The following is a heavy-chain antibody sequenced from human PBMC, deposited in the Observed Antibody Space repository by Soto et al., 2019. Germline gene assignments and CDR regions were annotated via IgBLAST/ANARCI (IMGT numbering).Heavy chain of an antibody. CDR2: LNTDGSRT. J-gene: IGHJ6*02. Sequence: EVQLAESGGGLVQPGGSLRLSCAASGFTFNTYWMHWVRQAPGKGLLWVSRLNTDGSRTDYADSVKGRFTISRDIAKNTLYLQMNSLRAEDTAVYYCVRGGRGRYGDYYAMDVWGQGTTVTVSS. V-gene: IGHV3-74*02. CDR1: GFTFNTYW. CDR3: VRGGRGRYGDYYAMDV. D-gene: IGHD2-15*01.